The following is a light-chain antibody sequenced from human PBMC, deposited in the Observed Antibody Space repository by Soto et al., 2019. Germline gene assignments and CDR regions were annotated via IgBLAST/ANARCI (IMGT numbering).Light chain of an antibody. CDR2: GAS. J-gene: IGKJ5*01. CDR1: QSVSSD. CDR3: QQYNNWPIT. Sequence: EVVMTQSPITLSVSPGERATLSCRASQSVSSDLAWYHQKPGQGPRLLIYGASTRATGIPGRFSGSGSGTEFTITINSVQSEDRAVYCCQQYNNWPITFGQGTRLEIK. V-gene: IGKV3D-15*01.